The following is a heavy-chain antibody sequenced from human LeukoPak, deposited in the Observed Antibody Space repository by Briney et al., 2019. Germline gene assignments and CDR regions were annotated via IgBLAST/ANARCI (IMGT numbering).Heavy chain of an antibody. CDR2: IYYSGST. Sequence: PSETLSHTCTVSGGSISSGDYYWSWIRQPPGKGLEWIGYIYYSGSTYYNPSLKSRVTISVDTSKNQFSLKLSSVTAADTAVYYCARASRWGDLSLGYWGQGTLVTVSS. J-gene: IGHJ4*02. D-gene: IGHD3-16*02. CDR1: GGSISSGDYY. V-gene: IGHV4-30-4*01. CDR3: ARASRWGDLSLGY.